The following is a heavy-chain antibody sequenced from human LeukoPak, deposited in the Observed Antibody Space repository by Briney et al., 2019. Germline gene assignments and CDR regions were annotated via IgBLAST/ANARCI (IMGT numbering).Heavy chain of an antibody. J-gene: IGHJ5*02. D-gene: IGHD3-10*01. Sequence: ASVKVSCKASGYTFTGYYIHWVRQAPGQGLECVGWINPNSGGTNYAQKFQGRVTMTRDTSISTAYMELSRLRSDDTAVYYCARGGSGSYFSWLDPWGRGTLVTVSS. CDR1: GYTFTGYY. CDR2: INPNSGGT. CDR3: ARGGSGSYFSWLDP. V-gene: IGHV1-2*02.